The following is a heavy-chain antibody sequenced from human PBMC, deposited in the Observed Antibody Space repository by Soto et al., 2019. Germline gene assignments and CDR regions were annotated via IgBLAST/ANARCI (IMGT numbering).Heavy chain of an antibody. Sequence: GGSLRLSCAASGFSFTHYTIDWVRQAPGKGLEWVAVISYDGTNEYYADSVKGRFTISRDNSKSTVYLQMNSLTPEDTALYYCARKWGTYSSASLDYWGLGTLVTVSS. J-gene: IGHJ4*02. CDR2: ISYDGTNE. CDR3: ARKWGTYSSASLDY. V-gene: IGHV3-30*04. D-gene: IGHD6-19*01. CDR1: GFSFTHYT.